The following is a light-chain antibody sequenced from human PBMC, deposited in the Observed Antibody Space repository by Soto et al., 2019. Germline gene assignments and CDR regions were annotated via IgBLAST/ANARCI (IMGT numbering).Light chain of an antibody. J-gene: IGKJ2*01. CDR3: QQYNNWPPYT. CDR2: GAS. CDR1: QSVSSN. V-gene: IGKV3-15*01. Sequence: EIVMTQSPATLSVSPGERATLSCRASQSVSSNLAWYQQKPGQAPRLLIYGASTRATGIPARFSGSGSGTDFTLTISRLLSEDFAVYYCQQYNNWPPYTFGQGTKLEIK.